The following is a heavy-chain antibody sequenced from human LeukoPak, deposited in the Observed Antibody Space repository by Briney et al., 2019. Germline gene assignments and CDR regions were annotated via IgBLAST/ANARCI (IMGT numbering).Heavy chain of an antibody. J-gene: IGHJ4*02. Sequence: GASVKVSCKASGGTFSSYAISWVRQAPGQGLGWMGGIIPIFGTANYAQKFQGRVTITADESTSTAYMELSSLRSEDTAVYYCARGLVGATASGVDYWGQGTLVTVSS. CDR2: IIPIFGTA. V-gene: IGHV1-69*13. CDR3: ARGLVGATASGVDY. CDR1: GGTFSSYA. D-gene: IGHD1-26*01.